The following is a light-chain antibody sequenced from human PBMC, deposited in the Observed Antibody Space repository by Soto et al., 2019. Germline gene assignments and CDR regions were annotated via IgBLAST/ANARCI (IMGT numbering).Light chain of an antibody. CDR2: GNS. J-gene: IGLJ2*01. CDR1: SSNIGAGYD. V-gene: IGLV1-40*01. CDR3: QSYDSSLSGSV. Sequence: QPVLTQPPSVSGAPGQRVTISCTGSSSNIGAGYDVHWYQQLPGTAPKLLIYGNSNRPSGVPDRFSGSKSGTSASQAITGLQAEDEADYYCQSYDSSLSGSVFGGGTKLTVL.